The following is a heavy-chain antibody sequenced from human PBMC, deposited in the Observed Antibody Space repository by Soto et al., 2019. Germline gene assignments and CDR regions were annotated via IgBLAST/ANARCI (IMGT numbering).Heavy chain of an antibody. CDR1: GFTFTSSA. CDR3: AADAKAWQQMVPSDY. V-gene: IGHV1-58*01. Sequence: SVKVSCKASGFTFTSSAFQWVRQARGQRLEWIGWIAVGSGYTNYAQRFQDRVTLTRDMSTATTYMELSRLTSEDTAIYYCAADAKAWQQMVPSDYWGQGTMVTVYS. CDR2: IAVGSGYT. J-gene: IGHJ4*02. D-gene: IGHD2-8*01.